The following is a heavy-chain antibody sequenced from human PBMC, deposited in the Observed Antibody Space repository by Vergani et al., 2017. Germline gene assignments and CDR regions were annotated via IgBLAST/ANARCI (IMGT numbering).Heavy chain of an antibody. Sequence: EVQLLESGGGLVQPGGSRRLSCAGAGFTFATYTMAYVRQAPGKGLDWVATISSGGGDIFYADSVKGRFTISRDNSKNTLFLQMNSLKDEDTAVYYCTTAWGLYYLHGEYFQYWGRGTLVAVSS. D-gene: IGHD3-10*01. CDR2: ISSGGGDI. CDR1: GFTFATYT. V-gene: IGHV3-23*01. J-gene: IGHJ1*01. CDR3: TTAWGLYYLHGEYFQY.